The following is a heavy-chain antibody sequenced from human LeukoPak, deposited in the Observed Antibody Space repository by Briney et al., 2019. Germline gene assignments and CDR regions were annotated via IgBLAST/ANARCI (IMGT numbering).Heavy chain of an antibody. CDR1: GGSFSRYA. CDR2: IIPIFGTA. D-gene: IGHD3-22*01. CDR3: ARGSGETGGYYYVY. Sequence: SVKVSCKASGGSFSRYAISWVRQAPGQGLEWMGGIIPIFGTANYAQKFQGRVTITADGSTRTAYMELRTLRSEDTAIYYCARGSGETGGYYYVYWGRGTPVTVSS. J-gene: IGHJ4*02. V-gene: IGHV1-69*13.